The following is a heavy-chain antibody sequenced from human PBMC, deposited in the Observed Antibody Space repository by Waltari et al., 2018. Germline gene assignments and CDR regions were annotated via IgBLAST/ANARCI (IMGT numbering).Heavy chain of an antibody. Sequence: QVQLVESGGGVVQPGKSLRLSCAGSGFGFSSFGLHWVRQAPGKGLEWVAIIWFDGSKIYYADSVTGRFTISRDNSRNTVYLQMNSLRPEDSGVYYCARCPDEYNYYYMEVWGRGTTVSVTS. CDR3: ARCPDEYNYYYMEV. CDR1: GFGFSSFG. J-gene: IGHJ6*03. V-gene: IGHV3-33*08. CDR2: IWFDGSKI.